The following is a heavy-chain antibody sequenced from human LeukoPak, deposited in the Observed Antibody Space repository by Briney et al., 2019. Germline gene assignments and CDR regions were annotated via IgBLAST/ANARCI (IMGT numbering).Heavy chain of an antibody. Sequence: DSLSLTCTVSGGSISSYYWSWIRQPAGKGLEWIGRIYTSGSTNYNPSLKSRVTMSVDTSKNQFSLKLSSVTAADTAVYYCARHKRSSRTQVLYFDYWGQGTLVTVSS. V-gene: IGHV4-4*07. CDR3: ARHKRSSRTQVLYFDY. J-gene: IGHJ4*02. CDR1: GGSISSYY. CDR2: IYTSGST. D-gene: IGHD6-13*01.